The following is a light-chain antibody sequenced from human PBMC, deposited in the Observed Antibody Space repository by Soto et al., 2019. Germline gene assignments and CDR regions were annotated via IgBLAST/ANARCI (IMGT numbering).Light chain of an antibody. Sequence: QSALTQPASVSGSPGQSITISCTGTSSDVGGYNYVSWYQHHPGKAPKLMIYEVSSRPSGISNLFSGSKSGNTASLTISGLQAEDEADYYCSSYTSTTTRVFGGGTKLTVL. CDR1: SSDVGGYNY. J-gene: IGLJ3*02. V-gene: IGLV2-14*01. CDR2: EVS. CDR3: SSYTSTTTRV.